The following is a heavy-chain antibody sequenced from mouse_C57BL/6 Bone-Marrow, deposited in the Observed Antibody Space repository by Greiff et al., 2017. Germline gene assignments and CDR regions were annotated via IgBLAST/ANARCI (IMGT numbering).Heavy chain of an antibody. V-gene: IGHV1-64*01. J-gene: IGHJ2*01. CDR3: ARSGPYYSNLDY. Sequence: QVQLKQSGAELVKPGASVKLSCKASGYTFTSYWMHWVKQRPGQGLEWIGMIHPNSGSTNYNEKFKSKATLTVDKSSSTAYMQLSSLTSEDSAVYYCARSGPYYSNLDYWGQGTTLTVSS. CDR1: GYTFTSYW. D-gene: IGHD2-5*01. CDR2: IHPNSGST.